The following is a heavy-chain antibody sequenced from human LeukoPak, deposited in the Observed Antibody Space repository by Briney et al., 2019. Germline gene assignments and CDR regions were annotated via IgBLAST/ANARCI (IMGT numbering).Heavy chain of an antibody. Sequence: PSETLSLTCTVSGGSISSSTYYWGWLRQPPGKGLEWIGTIYYSGSAYYNPSLKSRVTISVDTSKNRFSLKVSSVTAADTAVYYCARVSPVWIKDYYYYMDVWGKGTTVTVSS. J-gene: IGHJ6*03. CDR1: GGSISSSTYY. CDR2: IYYSGSA. D-gene: IGHD5-12*01. V-gene: IGHV4-39*07. CDR3: ARVSPVWIKDYYYYMDV.